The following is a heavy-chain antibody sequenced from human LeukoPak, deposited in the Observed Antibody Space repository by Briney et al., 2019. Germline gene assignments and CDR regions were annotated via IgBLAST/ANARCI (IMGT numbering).Heavy chain of an antibody. V-gene: IGHV3-53*01. D-gene: IGHD2-15*01. CDR2: IYSGGST. Sequence: PGGSLRLSCAASGFTVSSNYMSWVRQAPGKGLEWVSVIYSGGSTYYADSVKDRFTISRDNSKNTLYLQMNSLRAEDTAVYYCARGSKDRYPDYWGQGTLVTVSS. J-gene: IGHJ4*02. CDR1: GFTVSSNY. CDR3: ARGSKDRYPDY.